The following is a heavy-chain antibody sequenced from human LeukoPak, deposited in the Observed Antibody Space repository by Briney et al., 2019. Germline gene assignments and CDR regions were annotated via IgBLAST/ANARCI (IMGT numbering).Heavy chain of an antibody. Sequence: SETLSLTCTVSGYSISSGFYWGWIRQPPGKGLEWIGYIYHGGNTDYNPSLKSRVTMSVDTSKNQFSLKLNSVTAADTAVYYCARAMVRGIVGWAPFELSNWFDPWGQGTLVTVSS. CDR1: GYSISSGFY. V-gene: IGHV4-38-2*02. CDR3: ARAMVRGIVGWAPFELSNWFDP. CDR2: IYHGGNT. J-gene: IGHJ5*02. D-gene: IGHD3-10*01.